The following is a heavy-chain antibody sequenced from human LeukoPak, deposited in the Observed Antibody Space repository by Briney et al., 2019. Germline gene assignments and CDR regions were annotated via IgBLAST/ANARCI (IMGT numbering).Heavy chain of an antibody. CDR1: GFTVGNNH. D-gene: IGHD5-24*01. CDR3: ARESTPLRGAFDP. Sequence: PGGSLRLSCAASGFTVGNNHMSWVRQAPGKGLEWVSVIDSRDNTYHADSVKGRFTISRHTSKNTLYLQMNSLRAEDTAVYYCARESTPLRGAFDPWGPGTLVTVSS. V-gene: IGHV3-53*04. J-gene: IGHJ5*02. CDR2: IDSRDNT.